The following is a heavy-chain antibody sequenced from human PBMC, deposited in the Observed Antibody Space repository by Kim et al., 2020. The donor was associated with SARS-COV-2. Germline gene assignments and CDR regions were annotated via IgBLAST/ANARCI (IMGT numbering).Heavy chain of an antibody. CDR1: GFTFSNAW. CDR2: IKSKTDGGTT. Sequence: GGSLRLSCAASGFTFSNAWMTWVRQAPGKGLEWVGRIKSKTDGGTTDYAAPVKGRFTMSRDDSKNTLDLQMNSLKTEDTAVYYCTTVLRVVVGAPYGMDVWGQGTTVPVSS. D-gene: IGHD2-15*01. J-gene: IGHJ6*02. CDR3: TTVLRVVVGAPYGMDV. V-gene: IGHV3-15*01.